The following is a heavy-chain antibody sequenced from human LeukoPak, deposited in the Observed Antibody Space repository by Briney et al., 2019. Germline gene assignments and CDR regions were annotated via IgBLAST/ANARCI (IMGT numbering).Heavy chain of an antibody. CDR1: GGSISSSSYY. CDR3: ARVVPAAIGYYQH. D-gene: IGHD2-2*02. Sequence: SETLSLTCTVSGGSISSSSYYWGWIRQPPGKGLDWIGSIYYSGSTHYNPSLKSRVTISVDTSKNQFSLKLKDVTAADTAVYYCARVVPAAIGYYQHWGQGTLVTVSS. J-gene: IGHJ1*01. CDR2: IYYSGST. V-gene: IGHV4-39*01.